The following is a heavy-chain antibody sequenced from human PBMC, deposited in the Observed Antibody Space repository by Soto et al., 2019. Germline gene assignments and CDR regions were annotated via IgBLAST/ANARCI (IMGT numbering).Heavy chain of an antibody. CDR2: FDPEDGET. CDR1: GYTLTELS. J-gene: IGHJ4*02. V-gene: IGHV1-24*01. D-gene: IGHD6-13*01. Sequence: ASVKVSCKVSGYTLTELSMHWVRQAPGKGLEWMGGFDPEDGETIYAQKFQGRVTMTEDTSTDTAYMELSSLRSEDTAVYYCATVEKRKQQLQYRVRLEMDYFDYWGQGTLVTVSS. CDR3: ATVEKRKQQLQYRVRLEMDYFDY.